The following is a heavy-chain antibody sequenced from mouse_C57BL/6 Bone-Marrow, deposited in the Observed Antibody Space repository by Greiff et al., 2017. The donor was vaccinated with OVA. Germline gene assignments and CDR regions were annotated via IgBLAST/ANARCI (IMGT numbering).Heavy chain of an antibody. D-gene: IGHD2-4*01. CDR3: ARDDYDARGYAMDY. J-gene: IGHJ4*01. CDR2: SRNKANDYTT. Sequence: EVQLVESGGGLVQSGRSLRLSCATSGFTFSDFYMEWVRQAPGKGLEWIAASRNKANDYTTEYSASVKGRFIVSRDTSQSILYLQMNALRAEDTAIYYCARDDYDARGYAMDYRGQGTSVTVSS. CDR1: GFTFSDFY. V-gene: IGHV7-1*01.